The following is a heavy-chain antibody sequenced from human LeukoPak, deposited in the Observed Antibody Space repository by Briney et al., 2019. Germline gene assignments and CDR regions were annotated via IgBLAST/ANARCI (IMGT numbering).Heavy chain of an antibody. J-gene: IGHJ4*02. CDR2: IYHSGST. CDR1: GYSISSGYY. D-gene: IGHD6-13*01. CDR3: ARDADSSSWYRIY. Sequence: SETLSLTWTVSGYSISSGYYWGWIRQPPGKGLEWIGSIYHSGSTYYNPSLKSRVTISVDTSKNQFSLKLSSVTAADTAVYYCARDADSSSWYRIYWGQGTLVTVSS. V-gene: IGHV4-38-2*02.